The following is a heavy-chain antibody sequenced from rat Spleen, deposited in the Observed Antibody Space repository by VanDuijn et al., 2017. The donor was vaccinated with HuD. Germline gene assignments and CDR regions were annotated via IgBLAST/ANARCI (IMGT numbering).Heavy chain of an antibody. D-gene: IGHD4-4*01. Sequence: EVQLVETGGGLVQPGRSMKLSCVASGFTFSKYWMYWVRRAPGQGLEWVSYISSDGFNTYYLDSVKVLFTNSRANTENAVYMQMNSLRSEDTATYYCAVAGYGYWCQGVMVTVSS. V-gene: IGHV5-58*01. CDR1: GFTFSKYW. CDR2: ISSDGFNT. J-gene: IGHJ2*01. CDR3: AVAGYGY.